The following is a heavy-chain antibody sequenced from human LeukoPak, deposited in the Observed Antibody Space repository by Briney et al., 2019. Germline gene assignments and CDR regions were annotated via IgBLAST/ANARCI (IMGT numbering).Heavy chain of an antibody. D-gene: IGHD4-17*01. CDR2: INHSGST. CDR1: GGSFSGYY. J-gene: IGHJ4*02. V-gene: IGHV4-34*01. CDR3: ARSTVTTFFDY. Sequence: SETLSLTCAVSGGSFSGYYWSWIRQPPGKGLEWIGEINHSGSTNYNPSLKSRVTISVDTSKNQFSLKLSSVTAADTAVYYCARSTVTTFFDYGGQGTLVTASS.